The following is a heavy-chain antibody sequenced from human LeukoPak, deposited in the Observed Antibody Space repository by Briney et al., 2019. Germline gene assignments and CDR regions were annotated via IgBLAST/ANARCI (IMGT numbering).Heavy chain of an antibody. CDR1: GFTFSDYY. CDR2: ISSSGSTI. V-gene: IGHV3-11*04. J-gene: IGHJ4*02. Sequence: GGSLRLSCAASGFTFSDYYMSWIRQAPGKGLGWVSYISSSGSTIYYADSVKGRFTISRDNAKNSLYLQMNSLRAEDTAVYYCARDLWQLTTFDYWGQGTLVTVSS. D-gene: IGHD4-11*01. CDR3: ARDLWQLTTFDY.